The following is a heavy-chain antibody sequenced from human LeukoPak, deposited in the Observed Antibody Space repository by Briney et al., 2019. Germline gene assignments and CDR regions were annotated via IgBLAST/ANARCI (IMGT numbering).Heavy chain of an antibody. J-gene: IGHJ3*02. D-gene: IGHD6-6*01. CDR1: GGSFSGYY. V-gene: IGHV4-34*01. CDR3: ARVRAARPGDAFDI. Sequence: PSETLSLTCAVYGGSFSGYYWSWIRQPPGKGLEWIGEINHSGSTNYNPSLKSRVTISVDTSKNQFSLKLSSVTAADTAVYYCARVRAARPGDAFDIWGQGTTVTVSS. CDR2: INHSGST.